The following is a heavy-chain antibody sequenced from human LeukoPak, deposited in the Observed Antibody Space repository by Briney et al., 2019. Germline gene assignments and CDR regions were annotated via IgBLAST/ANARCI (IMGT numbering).Heavy chain of an antibody. CDR1: GGSISSYY. D-gene: IGHD5-24*01. CDR3: AREGSEMATTNLYYFDY. CDR2: IYTSGST. V-gene: IGHV4-4*07. Sequence: PSETLSLTCTVSGGSISSYYWSWIRQPAGKGLEWIGRIYTSGSTNYNPSLKSRVTMSVDTSKNQFSLKLSSVTAADTAVYYCAREGSEMATTNLYYFDYWGQGTLVTVSS. J-gene: IGHJ4*02.